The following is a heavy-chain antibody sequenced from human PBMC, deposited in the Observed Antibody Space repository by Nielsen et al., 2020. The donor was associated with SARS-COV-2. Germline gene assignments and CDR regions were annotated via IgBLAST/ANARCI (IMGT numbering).Heavy chain of an antibody. Sequence: ASVKVSCKASGYTFTSYAMHWVRQAPGQRLEWMGWINAGNGNTKYSQKFQGRITITRDTSASTVYMDLSSLRSEDTAVYYCARSGFTNFHYYYGMDVWGQGNPGHRLL. CDR1: GYTFTSYA. J-gene: IGHJ6*02. D-gene: IGHD5-12*01. V-gene: IGHV1-3*01. CDR2: INAGNGNT. CDR3: ARSGFTNFHYYYGMDV.